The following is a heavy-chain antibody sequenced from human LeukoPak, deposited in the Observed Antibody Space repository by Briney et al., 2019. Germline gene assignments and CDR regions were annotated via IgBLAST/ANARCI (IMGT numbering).Heavy chain of an antibody. CDR3: ARLEMATITALDY. CDR1: GGSFSGYY. Sequence: PSETLSLTCAVYGGSFSGYYWSWIRQPPGKGLEWIGEINHSGSTNYNPSLKSRVTISVDTSKNQFSLKLSSVTAADTAVYYRARLEMATITALDYWGQGTLATVSS. J-gene: IGHJ4*02. D-gene: IGHD5-24*01. V-gene: IGHV4-34*01. CDR2: INHSGST.